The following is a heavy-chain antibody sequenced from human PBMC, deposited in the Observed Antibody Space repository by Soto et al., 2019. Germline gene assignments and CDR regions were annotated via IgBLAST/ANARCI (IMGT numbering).Heavy chain of an antibody. Sequence: QVQLVQSGAEVKKPGSSVKVSCKASGGTFSSYAINWVRQAPGQGLEWMGGIIPIFSSGNHAQKFQGRVTITADESTSKACMELSSLRSEDTAIYYCARGDPVDFWSGYSSWGQGTLVTVSS. D-gene: IGHD3-3*01. CDR1: GGTFSSYA. V-gene: IGHV1-69*01. CDR2: IIPIFSSG. J-gene: IGHJ5*02. CDR3: ARGDPVDFWSGYSS.